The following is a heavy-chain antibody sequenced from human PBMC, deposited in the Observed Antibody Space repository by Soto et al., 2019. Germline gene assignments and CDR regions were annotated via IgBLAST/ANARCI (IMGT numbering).Heavy chain of an antibody. Sequence: QVQLVQSGAEVKKPGASVKVSCKASGYTFTSYGISWVRQAPGQGLEWMGWIRAYNGNTTYAQKLQGRVAMTTDTPTRTAYMELMSLRSGDTTVYSGARDLPTMAVWGQGTTVTVPS. J-gene: IGHJ6*02. CDR3: ARDLPTMAV. CDR2: IRAYNGNT. V-gene: IGHV1-18*01. CDR1: GYTFTSYG.